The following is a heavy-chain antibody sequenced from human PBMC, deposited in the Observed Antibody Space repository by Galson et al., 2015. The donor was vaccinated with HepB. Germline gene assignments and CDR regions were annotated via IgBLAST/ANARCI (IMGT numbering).Heavy chain of an antibody. J-gene: IGHJ3*02. V-gene: IGHV3-30*04. Sequence: SLRLSCAASGFTFSSYAMHWVRQAPGKGLEWVAVISYDGSNKYYADSVKGRFTISRDNSKNTLYLQMNSLRAEDTAVYYCARALGEQQLVLLDIWGQGTMVTVSS. D-gene: IGHD6-13*01. CDR3: ARALGEQQLVLLDI. CDR2: ISYDGSNK. CDR1: GFTFSSYA.